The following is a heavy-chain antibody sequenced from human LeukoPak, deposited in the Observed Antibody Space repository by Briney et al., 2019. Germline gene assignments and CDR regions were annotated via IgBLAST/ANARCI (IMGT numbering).Heavy chain of an antibody. CDR3: ARDLPGLDTVDAFDI. Sequence: GGSLRLSCAASGFIFSDHYMDWVRQAPGKGLVWVSRINSDGSSTNYADSVKGRFTISRDNAKNTLYLQMNSLRAEDTAVYYCARDLPGLDTVDAFDIWGQGTMVTVSS. D-gene: IGHD5-18*01. V-gene: IGHV3-74*01. CDR1: GFIFSDHY. CDR2: INSDGSST. J-gene: IGHJ3*02.